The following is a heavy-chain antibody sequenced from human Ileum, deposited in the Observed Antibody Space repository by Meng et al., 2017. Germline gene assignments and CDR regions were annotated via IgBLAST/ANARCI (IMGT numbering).Heavy chain of an antibody. V-gene: IGHV2-5*01. J-gene: IGHJ4*02. CDR3: AHSPQGYFDY. CDR1: GFSLATSGVS. CDR2: IYWYYDK. Sequence: QITRKEAGPALVKATRTLTLACDFSGFSLATSGVSVAWIRQPPGEALEWLALIYWYYDKRYSPSLKNRLAMTKDTSKNQVVLTITNMDPMDTGTYYGAHSPQGYFDYWGQGTLVTVSS.